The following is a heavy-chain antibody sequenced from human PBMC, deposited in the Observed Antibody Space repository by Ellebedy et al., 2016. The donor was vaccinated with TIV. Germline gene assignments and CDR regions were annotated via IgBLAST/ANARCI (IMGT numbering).Heavy chain of an antibody. CDR3: ARSLRDINEF. D-gene: IGHD4-17*01. V-gene: IGHV3-30*04. J-gene: IGHJ4*02. CDR1: GFTFRNYG. Sequence: GESLKISCAASGFTFRNYGMHWLRQTPGKGLEWGAVISTDSNTKYYADSVRGRFTISRDNSKSTAFLQMDSLRSDDAAVYYCARSLRDINEFWGQGTQVTVS. CDR2: ISTDSNTK.